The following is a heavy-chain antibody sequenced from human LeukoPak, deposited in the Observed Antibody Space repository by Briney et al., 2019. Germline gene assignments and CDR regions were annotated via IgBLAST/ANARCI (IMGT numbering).Heavy chain of an antibody. CDR2: IKPDGSEK. CDR1: GFTLSSYE. J-gene: IGHJ3*02. CDR3: VRGMTMVRGVIIGFAFDI. V-gene: IGHV3-7*04. Sequence: PGGSLRLSCAASGFTLSSYEMNWVRQAPGKGLEWVANIKPDGSEKYYVDSVKGRFTISRDNAKNSLYLQMNSLRAEDTALYYCVRGMTMVRGVIIGFAFDIWGQGTMVTVSS. D-gene: IGHD3-10*01.